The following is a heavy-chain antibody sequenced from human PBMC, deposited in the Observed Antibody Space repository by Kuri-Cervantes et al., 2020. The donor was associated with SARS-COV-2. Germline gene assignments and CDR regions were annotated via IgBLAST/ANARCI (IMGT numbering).Heavy chain of an antibody. Sequence: GGSLRLSCAASGFTFSSYAMHWVRRAPGKGLEWVAVISYDGSNKYYADSVKGRFTISRDNSKNTLYLQMNSLRAEDTAVYYCARDPGGTSWGQGTLVTVSS. J-gene: IGHJ4*02. V-gene: IGHV3-30-3*01. CDR2: ISYDGSNK. CDR1: GFTFSSYA. CDR3: ARDPGGTS. D-gene: IGHD3-16*01.